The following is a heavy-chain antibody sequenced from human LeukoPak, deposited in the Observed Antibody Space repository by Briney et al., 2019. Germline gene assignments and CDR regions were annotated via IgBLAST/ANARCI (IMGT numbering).Heavy chain of an antibody. CDR2: IYYSGST. Sequence: SETLSLTCTVSGGSISSGGYYWSWIRQPPGKGLEWIGYIYYSGSTNYNPSLKSRVTISVDTSKNQFSLKLSSVTAADTAVYYCARENDDCYFDYWGQGTLVTVSS. V-gene: IGHV4-61*08. D-gene: IGHD2-21*01. CDR3: ARENDDCYFDY. J-gene: IGHJ4*02. CDR1: GGSISSGGYY.